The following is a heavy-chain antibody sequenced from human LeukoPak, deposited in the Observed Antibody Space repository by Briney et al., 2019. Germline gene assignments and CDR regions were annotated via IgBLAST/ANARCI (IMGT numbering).Heavy chain of an antibody. CDR3: ARVIVVVPALGDY. J-gene: IGHJ4*02. Sequence: SETLSLTCAVYGGSFSGYYWSWIRQPPGKGLEWIGEINHSGSTNYNPSLKSRVTISVDTSKNQFSLKLSSVTAADTAVYYCARVIVVVPALGDYWGQGTLVTVSS. CDR1: GGSFSGYY. CDR2: INHSGST. V-gene: IGHV4-34*01. D-gene: IGHD2-2*01.